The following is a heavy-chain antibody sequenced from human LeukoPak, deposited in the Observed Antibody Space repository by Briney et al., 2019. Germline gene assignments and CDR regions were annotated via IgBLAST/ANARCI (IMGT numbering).Heavy chain of an antibody. Sequence: GGSLRLSCAASGFTFSSYSMNWVRQAPGKGLGWVSSISSSSSYIYYADSVKGRFTISRDNAKNSLYLQMNSLRAEDTAVYYCARDPGGAVAEERFDYWGQGTLVTVSS. CDR2: ISSSSSYI. V-gene: IGHV3-21*01. J-gene: IGHJ4*02. D-gene: IGHD6-19*01. CDR1: GFTFSSYS. CDR3: ARDPGGAVAEERFDY.